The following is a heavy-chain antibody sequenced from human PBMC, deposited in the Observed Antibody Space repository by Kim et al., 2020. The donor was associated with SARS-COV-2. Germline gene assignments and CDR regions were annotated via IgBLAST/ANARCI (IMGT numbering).Heavy chain of an antibody. D-gene: IGHD3-9*01. CDR1: GFTFSNAW. J-gene: IGHJ6*02. CDR3: IHLLRYFDRFVGYYYYGMDV. V-gene: IGHV3-15*01. CDR2: IKSKTDGGTT. Sequence: GGSLRLSCAASGFTFSNAWMSWVRQAPGKGLEWVGRIKSKTDGGTTDYAAPVKGRFTISRDDSKNTLYLQMNSLKTEDTAVYYCIHLLRYFDRFVGYYYYGMDVWGQGTTVTVSS.